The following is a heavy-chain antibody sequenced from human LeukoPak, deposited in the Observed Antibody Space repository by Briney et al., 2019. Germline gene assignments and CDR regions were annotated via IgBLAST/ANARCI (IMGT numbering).Heavy chain of an antibody. CDR3: AKDDDCSSTRCYFYYYGMDV. Sequence: GRSLRLSCAASGFTFSSYGMHWVRQAPGKGPEWVAVISYDGSNKYYADSVKGRFTISRDNSKNTLYLQMNSLRAEDTAVYYCAKDDDCSSTRCYFYYYGMDVWGQGTTVTVSS. CDR1: GFTFSSYG. CDR2: ISYDGSNK. V-gene: IGHV3-30*18. D-gene: IGHD2-2*01. J-gene: IGHJ6*02.